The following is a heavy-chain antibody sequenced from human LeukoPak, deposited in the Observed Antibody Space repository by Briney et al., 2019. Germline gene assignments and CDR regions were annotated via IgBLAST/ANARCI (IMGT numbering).Heavy chain of an antibody. J-gene: IGHJ4*02. D-gene: IGHD2-21*01. V-gene: IGHV3-7*01. Sequence: QTGGSLRLSCAASGFTFSRYWMTWVRQAPGKGLEWVAHIKEDGTDKYYVDSVKGRFTISRDNAKNSLYLQMNSLRAEDTAVYYCASRLFRTTNFDYWGQGTLVTVSS. CDR3: ASRLFRTTNFDY. CDR2: IKEDGTDK. CDR1: GFTFSRYW.